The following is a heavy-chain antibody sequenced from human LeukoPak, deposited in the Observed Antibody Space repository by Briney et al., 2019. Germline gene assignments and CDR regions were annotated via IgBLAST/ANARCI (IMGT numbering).Heavy chain of an antibody. D-gene: IGHD3-10*01. CDR3: ATCALYYGSGSYVY. CDR2: ISGSGGST. V-gene: IGHV3-23*01. J-gene: IGHJ4*02. CDR1: GFTFSSYA. Sequence: GGSLRLSCAASGFTFSSYAMSWVRQAPGKGLEWVSAISGSGGSTYYADSVKGRFTISRDNSKNTLYLQMNSLRAEDTAVYYCATCALYYGSGSYVYWGQGTLVTVSS.